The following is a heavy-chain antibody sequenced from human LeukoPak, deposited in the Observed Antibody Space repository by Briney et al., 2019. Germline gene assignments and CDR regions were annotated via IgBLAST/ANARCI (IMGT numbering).Heavy chain of an antibody. CDR1: GGSISSYY. D-gene: IGHD6-13*01. V-gene: IGHV4-59*08. CDR3: ARQGYSSRWYRSPTNYYYYYYMDV. CDR2: IYYSGST. J-gene: IGHJ6*03. Sequence: SETLSLTCTVSGGSISSYYWSWIRQPPGKGLEWIGYIYYSGSTNYNPSLKSRVTISVDTSKNQFSLKLSSVTAADTAVYYCARQGYSSRWYRSPTNYYYYYYMDVWGKGTTVTVSS.